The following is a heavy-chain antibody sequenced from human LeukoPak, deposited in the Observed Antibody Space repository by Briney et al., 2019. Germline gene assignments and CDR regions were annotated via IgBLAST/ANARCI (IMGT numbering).Heavy chain of an antibody. CDR3: AKDGIEGDGYNYYFDY. CDR2: ISGSGGST. J-gene: IGHJ4*02. Sequence: GGSLRLSCAASGFTFSSYWMSWVRQAPGKGLEWVSAISGSGGSTYYADSVKGRFTISRDNSKNTLYLQMNSLRAEDTAVYYCAKDGIEGDGYNYYFDYWGQGTLVTVSS. D-gene: IGHD5-24*01. CDR1: GFTFSSYW. V-gene: IGHV3-23*01.